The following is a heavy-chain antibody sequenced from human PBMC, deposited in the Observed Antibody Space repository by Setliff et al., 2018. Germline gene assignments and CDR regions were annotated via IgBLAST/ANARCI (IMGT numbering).Heavy chain of an antibody. CDR2: INAGNGNT. D-gene: IGHD3-3*01. Sequence: ASVKVSCKASGYTFTSYAMHWVRQAPGQRLEWMGWINAGNGNTKYSQKFQGRVTITRDTSASTAYMELSSLRSEDTAAYYCAREFTRYYNFWSAHRYYMDVWGKGTTVTVSS. V-gene: IGHV1-3*01. CDR1: GYTFTSYA. J-gene: IGHJ6*03. CDR3: AREFTRYYNFWSAHRYYMDV.